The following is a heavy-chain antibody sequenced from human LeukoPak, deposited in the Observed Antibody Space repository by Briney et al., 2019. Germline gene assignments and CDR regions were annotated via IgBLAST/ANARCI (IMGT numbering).Heavy chain of an antibody. J-gene: IGHJ4*02. CDR2: VKHDGSQK. Sequence: GGSLGLSCSASGFTFNFYFMSWVRRAPGKGLEWVASVKHDGSQKTYADSVNGRFTISRDNAKNSVYLQMDTLRAEDTAVYYCARAPQGSTPDYWGQGTLVSVSS. CDR1: GFTFNFYF. CDR3: ARAPQGSTPDY. V-gene: IGHV3-7*01.